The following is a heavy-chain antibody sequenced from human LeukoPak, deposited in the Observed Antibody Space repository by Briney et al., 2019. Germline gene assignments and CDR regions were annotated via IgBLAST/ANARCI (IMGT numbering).Heavy chain of an antibody. CDR3: ARTGYSSSFDY. Sequence: PSGTLSLTCTVSGGSISSYYWSWIRQPPGKGLEWIGYIYYRGSTNYNPSLKSRVTISVDTSKNQFSLKLSSVTAADTAVYYCARTGYSSSFDYWGQGTLVTVSS. D-gene: IGHD6-13*01. V-gene: IGHV4-59*01. CDR2: IYYRGST. CDR1: GGSISSYY. J-gene: IGHJ4*02.